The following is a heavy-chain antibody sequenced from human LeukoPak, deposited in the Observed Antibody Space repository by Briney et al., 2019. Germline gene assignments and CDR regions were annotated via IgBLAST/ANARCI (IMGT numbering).Heavy chain of an antibody. CDR2: ISWNSGSI. CDR1: GFTFDDYA. D-gene: IGHD6-19*01. V-gene: IGHV3-9*01. Sequence: PGGSLRLSCAASGFTFDDYAMHWVRQAPGKGLEWVSGISWNSGSIGYADSVKGRFTISRDNAKNSLYLQMNSLRAEDTALYYCAKDTSAVAGTSASYFDYWGQGTLVTVSS. CDR3: AKDTSAVAGTSASYFDY. J-gene: IGHJ4*02.